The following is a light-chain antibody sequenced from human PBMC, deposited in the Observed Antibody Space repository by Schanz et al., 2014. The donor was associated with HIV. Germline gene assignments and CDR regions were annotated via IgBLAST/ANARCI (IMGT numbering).Light chain of an antibody. CDR1: SSNIGSKT. Sequence: QSVLTQPPSVSGTPGQRVTISCSGSSSNIGSKTVNWYQQLPGTAPKLLIYNTYHRPSGVPDRFSGSKSGTSASLAITGLQAEDEADYYCQSYDSSLRVVVFGGGTKLTVL. J-gene: IGLJ2*01. CDR3: QSYDSSLRVVV. CDR2: NTY. V-gene: IGLV1-44*01.